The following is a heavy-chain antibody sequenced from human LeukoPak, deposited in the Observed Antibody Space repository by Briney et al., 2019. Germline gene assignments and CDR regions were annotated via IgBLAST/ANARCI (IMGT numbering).Heavy chain of an antibody. J-gene: IGHJ6*02. CDR1: GFSFRSYW. V-gene: IGHV3-74*01. CDR3: AREGYDYVWQTTEQDGMDV. D-gene: IGHD3-16*01. CDR2: INTDGTNT. Sequence: GGSLRLSCAASGFSFRSYWMHWVRQAPGKGLVWVSRINTDGTNTGYADSVKGRFTISRDNAKNTLYLQMNSLRAEDTAVYYCAREGYDYVWQTTEQDGMDVWGQGTTVTVSS.